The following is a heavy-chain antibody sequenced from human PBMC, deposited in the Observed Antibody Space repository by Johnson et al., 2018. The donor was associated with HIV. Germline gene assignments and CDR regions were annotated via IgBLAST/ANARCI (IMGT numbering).Heavy chain of an antibody. V-gene: IGHV3-9*01. J-gene: IGHJ3*02. CDR2: ISWNSGNI. D-gene: IGHD3-10*01. CDR1: GFTFDDYA. Sequence: EVQVVESGGGLVQPGRSLRLSCAASGFTFDDYAIHWVRQAPGKGLEWVSGISWNSGNIGYADSVKGRFTISRDNSKNTLYLQMNSLRTEDTAVYSCARDLRFNRTVQGRIIISGTFDMWGHGTVLHVSS. CDR3: ARDLRFNRTVQGRIIISGTFDM.